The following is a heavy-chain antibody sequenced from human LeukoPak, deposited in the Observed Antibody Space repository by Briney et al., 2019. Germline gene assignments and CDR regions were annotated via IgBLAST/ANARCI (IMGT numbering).Heavy chain of an antibody. V-gene: IGHV3-49*03. Sequence: GGSLRLSCTASGFTFGDYVMSWFRQAPGKGLEWVGFIKSKTYGGSTEYAASVKGRFTIPRDDSKGIAFLQMNSLTTEDTAVYYCSRGGRRDYDSSSYYSYFDFWGQGTLVTVSS. J-gene: IGHJ4*02. CDR2: IKSKTYGGST. CDR1: GFTFGDYV. D-gene: IGHD3-22*01. CDR3: SRGGRRDYDSSSYYSYFDF.